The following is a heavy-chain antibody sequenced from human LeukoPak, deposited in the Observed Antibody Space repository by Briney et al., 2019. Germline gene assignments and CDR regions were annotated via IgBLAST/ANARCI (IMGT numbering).Heavy chain of an antibody. CDR3: ASWVSPYYDSSGYYFIDY. J-gene: IGHJ4*02. V-gene: IGHV3-11*06. CDR2: ISSSSSYI. Sequence: PGGSLRLSCAASGFTFSDYYMSWIRQAPGKGLEWVSSISSSSSYIYYADSVKGRFTISRDNAKNSLYLQMNSLRAEDTAVYYCASWVSPYYDSSGYYFIDYWGQGTLVTVSS. D-gene: IGHD3-22*01. CDR1: GFTFSDYY.